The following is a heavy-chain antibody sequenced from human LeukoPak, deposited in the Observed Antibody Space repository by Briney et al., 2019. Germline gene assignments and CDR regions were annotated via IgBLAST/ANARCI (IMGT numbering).Heavy chain of an antibody. Sequence: SVKVSCKASGGTFSSYAISWVRQAPGQGLEWMGRIIPILGIANYAQKFQGRVTITADKSTSTAYMELSSLRSEDTAVYYCARVINDYGDYGSGLDYWGQGTLVTVSS. CDR1: GGTFSSYA. CDR2: IIPILGIA. V-gene: IGHV1-69*04. J-gene: IGHJ4*02. D-gene: IGHD4-17*01. CDR3: ARVINDYGDYGSGLDY.